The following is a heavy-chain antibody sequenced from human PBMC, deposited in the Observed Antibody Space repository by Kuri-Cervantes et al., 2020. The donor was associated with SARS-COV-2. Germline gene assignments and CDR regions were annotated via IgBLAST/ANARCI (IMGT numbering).Heavy chain of an antibody. CDR3: GRDSPYSYGFDY. D-gene: IGHD5-18*01. Sequence: GGSLRLSCAASGFTFSSYSMNWVRQAPEKGLEWVSYISSSISTIYYADCVKGRFTISRDNAKNSLYIQMNSLRAEDTAVYYCGRDSPYSYGFDYWGQGTLVTVSS. CDR1: GFTFSSYS. CDR2: ISSSISTI. J-gene: IGHJ4*02. V-gene: IGHV3-48*01.